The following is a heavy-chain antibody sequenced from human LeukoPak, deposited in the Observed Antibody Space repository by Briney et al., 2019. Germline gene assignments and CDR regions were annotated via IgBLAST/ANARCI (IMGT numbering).Heavy chain of an antibody. CDR2: INPDGTTT. CDR3: ARGYSGSYRIDY. CDR1: GFTFSNYW. Sequence: GGSLRLSCAASGFTFSNYWVHWVRQAPGMGLVWVSRINPDGTTTSYADSVKGRFTISRDNAKNTLYLQMNSLRAEDSAVYYCARGYSGSYRIDYWGQGTLVTVSS. J-gene: IGHJ4*02. D-gene: IGHD1-26*01. V-gene: IGHV3-74*01.